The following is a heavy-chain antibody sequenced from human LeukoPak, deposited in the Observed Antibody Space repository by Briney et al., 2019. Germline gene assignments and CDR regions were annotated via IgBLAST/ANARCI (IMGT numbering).Heavy chain of an antibody. D-gene: IGHD4-17*01. V-gene: IGHV4-34*01. CDR1: GGSISTNY. Sequence: SETLSLTCTVSGGSISTNYWSWIRQPAGKGLEWIGEINHSGSTNYNPSLKSRFTISVDTSKKQFSLKLNSVTAADTAVYYCAREYGDLDYWGQGTLVTVSS. CDR2: INHSGST. J-gene: IGHJ4*02. CDR3: AREYGDLDY.